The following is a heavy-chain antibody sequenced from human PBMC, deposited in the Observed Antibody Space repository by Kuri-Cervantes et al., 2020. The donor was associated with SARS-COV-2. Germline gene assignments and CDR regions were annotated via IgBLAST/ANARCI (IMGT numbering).Heavy chain of an antibody. CDR1: GFTFGDYA. CDR3: ARDGRGAVAGGFQGDY. CDR2: IKQDGSEK. V-gene: IGHV3-7*01. J-gene: IGHJ4*02. Sequence: GGSLRLSCTASGFTFGDYAMSWVRQAPGKGLEWVANIKQDGSEKYYVDSVKGRFTISRDNAKNSLYLQMNSLRAEDTAVYYCARDGRGAVAGGFQGDYWGQGTLVTVSS. D-gene: IGHD6-19*01.